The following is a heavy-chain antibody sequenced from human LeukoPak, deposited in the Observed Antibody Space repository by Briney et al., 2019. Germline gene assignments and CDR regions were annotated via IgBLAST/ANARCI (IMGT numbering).Heavy chain of an antibody. V-gene: IGHV1-8*01. Sequence: ASVKVSCKASGYSFTSYDINWVRQATGQGLEWMGWMNPNSGNVGTAQEFLGRLTMTSSTSLSTAYMELSSLRSEDTAVYYCARGRRDIVATIPDHWGQGTLVTVSS. J-gene: IGHJ4*02. CDR3: ARGRRDIVATIPDH. D-gene: IGHD5-12*01. CDR2: MNPNSGNV. CDR1: GYSFTSYD.